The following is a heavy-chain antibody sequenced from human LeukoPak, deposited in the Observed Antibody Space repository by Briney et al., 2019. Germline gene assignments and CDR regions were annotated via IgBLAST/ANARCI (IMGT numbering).Heavy chain of an antibody. CDR2: INHSGST. CDR3: ARGGLYGSGSSLDS. V-gene: IGHV4-34*01. Sequence: MSSETLSLTCAAYGGSFSGYYWSWIRQPPGKGLEWIGEINHSGSTNYNPSLKSRVTISVDTSKNQFSLKLSSVTAADTAVYSCARGGLYGSGSSLDSWGQGTLVTVSS. J-gene: IGHJ4*02. CDR1: GGSFSGYY. D-gene: IGHD3-10*01.